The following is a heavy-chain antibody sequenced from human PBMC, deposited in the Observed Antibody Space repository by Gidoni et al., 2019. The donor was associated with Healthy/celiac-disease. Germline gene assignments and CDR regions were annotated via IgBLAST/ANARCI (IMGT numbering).Heavy chain of an antibody. J-gene: IGHJ4*02. V-gene: IGHV3-15*01. Sequence: AAPVKGRFTISRDDSKNTLYLQMNSLKTEDTAVYYCTTGSAGRKGVTTFRGGNYWGQGTLVTVSS. D-gene: IGHD4-17*01. CDR3: TTGSAGRKGVTTFRGGNY.